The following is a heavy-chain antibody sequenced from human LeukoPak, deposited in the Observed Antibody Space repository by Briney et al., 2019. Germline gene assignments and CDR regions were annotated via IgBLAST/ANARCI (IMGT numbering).Heavy chain of an antibody. J-gene: IGHJ3*02. D-gene: IGHD3-22*01. CDR2: ISSSGSTI. Sequence: KPGGSLRLSCAASGFTFSDYYMSWIRQAPGKGLEWVSYISSSGSTIYYADSVKGRFTISRDNSKNTLYLQMNSLRAEDTAVYYCAKEGVVVIMGAFDIWGQGTMVTVSS. V-gene: IGHV3-11*01. CDR3: AKEGVVVIMGAFDI. CDR1: GFTFSDYY.